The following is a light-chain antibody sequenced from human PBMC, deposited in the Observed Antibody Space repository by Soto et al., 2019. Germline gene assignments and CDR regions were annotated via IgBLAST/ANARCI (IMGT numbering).Light chain of an antibody. V-gene: IGKV3D-15*01. CDR3: QKYNNWPRT. J-gene: IGKJ1*01. CDR2: GAS. Sequence: IVMTQSPPILSVSPGERAALSCRASQSIRSNLAWYQQKPGQAPRLLIYGASTRATGIPARFSGSGSGTEFTLTISSLQSEDFAVYYCQKYNNWPRTFGQGTNADIK. CDR1: QSIRSN.